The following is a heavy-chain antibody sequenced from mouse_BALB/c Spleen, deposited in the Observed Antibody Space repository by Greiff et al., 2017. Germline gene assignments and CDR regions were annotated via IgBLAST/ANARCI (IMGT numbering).Heavy chain of an antibody. J-gene: IGHJ4*01. D-gene: IGHD1-1*01. V-gene: IGHV10-1*02. CDR3: VRHYGSSYAMDY. CDR1: GFTFNTYA. Sequence: EVKVIESGGGLVQPKGSLKLSCAASGFTFNTYAMNWVRQAPGKGLEWVARIRSKSNNYATYYADSVKDRFTISRDDSQSMLYLQMNNLKTEDTAMYYCVRHYGSSYAMDYWGQGTSVTVSS. CDR2: IRSKSNNYAT.